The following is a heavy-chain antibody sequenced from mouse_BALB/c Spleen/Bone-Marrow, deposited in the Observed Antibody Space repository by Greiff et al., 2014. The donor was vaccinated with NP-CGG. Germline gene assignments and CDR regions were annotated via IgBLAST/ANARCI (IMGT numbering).Heavy chain of an antibody. J-gene: IGHJ2*01. CDR2: ISKGGGST. D-gene: IGHD2-1*01. CDR1: GFTFSSYT. V-gene: IGHV5-12-2*01. Sequence: EVKLMESGGGLVQPGGPLKLSCAASGFTFSSYTMSWVRQTPEKRLEWVAYISKGGGSTFYPDTVKGRFTISRDNAKNTLYLQMSSLKSEDTAMDYCARQIYFPYFDYWGQGTTLTVSS. CDR3: ARQIYFPYFDY.